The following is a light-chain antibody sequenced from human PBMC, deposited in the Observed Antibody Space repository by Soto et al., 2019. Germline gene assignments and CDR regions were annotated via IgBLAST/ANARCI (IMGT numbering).Light chain of an antibody. V-gene: IGKV1-9*01. J-gene: IGKJ1*01. CDR1: HDISTY. Sequence: DIQLTQSPSLLSASIGDRVTIPCRASHDISTYLAWYQQKPGKAPKLMIYEASTLQSGVPSRFSGSVSGTEFTLTIGSLQPDDFAAYYCPQYNSYPWTFGHGTKVDI. CDR3: PQYNSYPWT. CDR2: EAS.